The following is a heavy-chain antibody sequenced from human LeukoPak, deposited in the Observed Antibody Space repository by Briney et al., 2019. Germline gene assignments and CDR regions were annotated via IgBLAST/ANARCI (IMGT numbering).Heavy chain of an antibody. CDR1: GFTFSSYS. CDR3: ARGRTHYYDSNGYSDY. Sequence: GGSLRLSCAASGFTFSSYSTNWVRQAPGRGLEWVSSISSSSSYIYYADSVKGRFTISRDNAKNSLDLRMNSLRAEDTAVYYCARGRTHYYDSNGYSDYWGQGTLVTVSS. D-gene: IGHD3-22*01. J-gene: IGHJ4*02. V-gene: IGHV3-21*01. CDR2: ISSSSSYI.